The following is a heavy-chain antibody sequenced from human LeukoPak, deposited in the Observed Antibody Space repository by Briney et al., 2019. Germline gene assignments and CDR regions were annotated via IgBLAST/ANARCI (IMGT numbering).Heavy chain of an antibody. CDR3: VRGAGGPRNYVLDY. CDR2: LNSDGTTI. J-gene: IGHJ4*02. D-gene: IGHD3-10*02. Sequence: GGSLRLSCVASGLTFSGYWMHWVRQAPGMGLVWVSRLNSDGTTINYADSVKGRFTISRDNAKNTVYLQMSGLRDDDTALYFCVRGAGGPRNYVLDYWGQGAPVSVSS. V-gene: IGHV3-74*01. CDR1: GLTFSGYW.